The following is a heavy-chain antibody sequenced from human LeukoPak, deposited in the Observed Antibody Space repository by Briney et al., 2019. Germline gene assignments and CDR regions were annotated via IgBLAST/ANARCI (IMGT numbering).Heavy chain of an antibody. CDR1: GYTFTSYY. CDR3: ARDTAPPHSGRFDWWFDP. V-gene: IGHV1-46*01. D-gene: IGHD1-26*01. J-gene: IGHJ5*02. Sequence: ASVKVSCKASGYTFTSYYMHWVRQAPGQGLEWMGIINPSGGSTSYAQKFQGRVTMTRDTSTSTVYMELSSLRSEDTAVYYCARDTAPPHSGRFDWWFDPWGQGTLVTVSS. CDR2: INPSGGST.